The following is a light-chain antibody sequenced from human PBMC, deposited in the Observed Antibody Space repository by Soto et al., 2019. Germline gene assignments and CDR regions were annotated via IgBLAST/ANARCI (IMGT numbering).Light chain of an antibody. CDR2: VGTGGIVG. J-gene: IGLJ1*01. V-gene: IGLV9-49*01. Sequence: QSVLTQPPSASASLGASVTLTCTLSSGYSNYKVDWYQQRPGKGPRFGMRVGTGGIVGSKGDGIPDRFSVLGSGLNRYLTIKNIQEEDESDYHCGADHGSGSNFVYVFGTGTKVTVL. CDR1: SGYSNYK. CDR3: GADHGSGSNFVYV.